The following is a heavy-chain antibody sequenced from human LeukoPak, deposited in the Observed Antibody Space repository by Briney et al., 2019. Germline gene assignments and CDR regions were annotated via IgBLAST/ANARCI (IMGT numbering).Heavy chain of an antibody. CDR2: IRYDGSNK. V-gene: IGHV3-30*02. CDR1: GFTFSSYC. J-gene: IGHJ4*02. D-gene: IGHD1-26*01. CDR3: AGEGAQFDY. Sequence: PGGALRLSCAASGFTFSSYCMHWVRQAPGKGLEWVAFIRYDGSNKYYADSVKGRFTISRDSSKNTLYLQMNSLRAEDTAVYDCAGEGAQFDYWGQGTLVTVSS.